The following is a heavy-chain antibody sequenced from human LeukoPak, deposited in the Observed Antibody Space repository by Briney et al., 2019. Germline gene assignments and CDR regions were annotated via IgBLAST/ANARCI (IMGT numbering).Heavy chain of an antibody. V-gene: IGHV4-4*07. J-gene: IGHJ3*02. CDR1: GGSIRTYY. CDR2: IYTSGST. CDR3: ARASGVVTDGAFDI. D-gene: IGHD3-3*01. Sequence: SETLSLTCTVSGGSIRTYYWSWIRQPAGKGLEWIGRIYTSGSTNYNPSLKSRVTMSVDTSKNQFSLKLSSVTAADTAVYYCARASGVVTDGAFDIWGQGTMVTVSS.